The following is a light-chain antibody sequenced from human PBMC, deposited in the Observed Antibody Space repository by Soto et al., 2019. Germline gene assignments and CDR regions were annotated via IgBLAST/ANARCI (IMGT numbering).Light chain of an antibody. CDR1: QSVSNNF. CDR3: QQYGSSPRT. CDR2: GAS. V-gene: IGKV3-20*01. Sequence: EIVLTQSPGTLSLSPGERATLSCRASQSVSNNFLAWYQQKPGQAPRLLIYGASFRATGIPDRFSGSGSGTDFTLTISRLEPEDFAVYYCQQYGSSPRTFGQGTKVEIK. J-gene: IGKJ1*01.